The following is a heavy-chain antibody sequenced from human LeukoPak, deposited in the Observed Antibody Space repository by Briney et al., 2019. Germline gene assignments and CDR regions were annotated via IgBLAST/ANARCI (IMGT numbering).Heavy chain of an antibody. D-gene: IGHD3-22*01. CDR2: IYTSGST. V-gene: IGHV4-4*07. CDR3: ASTPSGYNNWFDP. Sequence: PSETLSLTCSGSGGSISSYYWSWIRQPAGQGLEWIGRIYTSGSTNYNPSLKSRVTMSVDTSKNQFSLKLSSVTAADTAVYYCASTPSGYNNWFDPWGQGTLVIVSS. J-gene: IGHJ5*02. CDR1: GGSISSYY.